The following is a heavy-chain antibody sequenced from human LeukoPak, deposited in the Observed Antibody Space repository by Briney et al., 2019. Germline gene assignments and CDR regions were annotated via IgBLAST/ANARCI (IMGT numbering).Heavy chain of an antibody. CDR3: ARGRFYDSSGYYGRPFDY. V-gene: IGHV1-18*01. CDR2: ISAYNGNT. D-gene: IGHD3-22*01. CDR1: GYTFTSYG. Sequence: GASVKVSCKASGYTFTSYGISWVRQAPGQGLEWMGWISAYNGNTNYAQKLQGRVTTTTDTSTSTAYMELRSLRSDDTAVYYCARGRFYDSSGYYGRPFDYWGQGTLVTVSS. J-gene: IGHJ4*02.